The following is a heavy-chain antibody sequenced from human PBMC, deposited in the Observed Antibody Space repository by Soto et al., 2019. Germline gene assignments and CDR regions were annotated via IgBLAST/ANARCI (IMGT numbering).Heavy chain of an antibody. Sequence: SETLSLTCAVSGGSISSGGYSWSWIRQPPGKGLEWIGYLYHTGNTYYNPSFESRVTISVDRSKNQFSLEMTSVTAADTAVYYCARSRYDYVWGSYAFDIWGQGTMVTVS. D-gene: IGHD3-16*01. CDR2: LYHTGNT. CDR1: GGSISSGGYS. V-gene: IGHV4-30-2*01. CDR3: ARSRYDYVWGSYAFDI. J-gene: IGHJ3*02.